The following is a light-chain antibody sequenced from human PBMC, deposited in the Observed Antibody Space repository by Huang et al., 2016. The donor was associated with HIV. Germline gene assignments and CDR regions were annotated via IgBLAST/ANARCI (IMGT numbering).Light chain of an antibody. CDR1: QSVGSN. CDR2: GAY. V-gene: IGKV3-15*01. Sequence: EIVMTQSPATLSVSPGERVTLSCRASQSVGSNSAWYRQKPGQSPRLLIFGAYKRAIGSPPRFSGSGSGTEFTLTISSLQSEDFAVYYCQQYDTPPTTFGPGTRVDIK. CDR3: QQYDTPPTT. J-gene: IGKJ3*01.